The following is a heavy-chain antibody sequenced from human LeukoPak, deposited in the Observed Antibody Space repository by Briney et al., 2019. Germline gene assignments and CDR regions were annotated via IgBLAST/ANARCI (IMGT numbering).Heavy chain of an antibody. CDR3: ASSSWDYYYYGMDV. D-gene: IGHD6-13*01. V-gene: IGHV3-53*01. J-gene: IGHJ6*02. CDR2: IYSGGST. CDR1: GFTVSSNY. Sequence: GGSLRLSCAASGFTVSSNYMSWVRQAPGKELEWVSVIYSGGSTYYADSVKGRFTISRDNSKNTLYLQMNSLRAEDTAVYYCASSSWDYYYYGMDVWGQGTTVTVSS.